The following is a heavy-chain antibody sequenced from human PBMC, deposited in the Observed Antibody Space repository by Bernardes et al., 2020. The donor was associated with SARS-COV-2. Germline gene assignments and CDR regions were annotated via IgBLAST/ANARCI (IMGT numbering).Heavy chain of an antibody. Sequence: SETLSLTCTVSGGSISAYYWSWFRQPPGTGLEWIGYLYYTGSTHYNPSLQSRVTISVDTSKNQFSLKLSSVTAADTAVYYCARGFDYWGQGILVTVSS. J-gene: IGHJ4*02. CDR2: LYYTGST. V-gene: IGHV4-59*01. CDR1: GGSISAYY. CDR3: ARGFDY.